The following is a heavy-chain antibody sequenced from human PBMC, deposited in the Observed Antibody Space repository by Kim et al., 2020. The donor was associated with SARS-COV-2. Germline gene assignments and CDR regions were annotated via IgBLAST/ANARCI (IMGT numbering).Heavy chain of an antibody. J-gene: IGHJ5*02. CDR3: ARSPNRLVPPRGWFDP. CDR1: GFTFSNYG. V-gene: IGHV3-21*01. CDR2: ISSSTTYI. D-gene: IGHD6-19*01. Sequence: GGSLRLSCAASGFTFSNYGMNWVRQAPGKGLEWVSSISSSTTYIYYADSVRGRFTISRDNAKNSLYLQMNSLRAEDTAVYYCARSPNRLVPPRGWFDPWGQGTLVTVSS.